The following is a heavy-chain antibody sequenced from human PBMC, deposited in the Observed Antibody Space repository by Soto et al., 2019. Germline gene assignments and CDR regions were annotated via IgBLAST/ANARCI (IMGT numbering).Heavy chain of an antibody. CDR2: FYYSGTT. Sequence: SETLSLACTVSGDSITASYSNCAWIRQPPWKGLEWIGTFYYSGTTSQNPPLRSRITISGDTSRNQFSLNLRSVTAADSGVYYCAKLVRDDVRRSDLDHWGQGTLVTVSS. J-gene: IGHJ4*02. CDR1: GDSITASYSN. CDR3: AKLVRDDVRRSDLDH. D-gene: IGHD3-10*02. V-gene: IGHV4-39*01.